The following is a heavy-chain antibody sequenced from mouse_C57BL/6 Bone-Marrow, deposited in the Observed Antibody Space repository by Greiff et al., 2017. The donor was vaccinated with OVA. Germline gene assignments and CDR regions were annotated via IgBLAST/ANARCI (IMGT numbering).Heavy chain of an antibody. J-gene: IGHJ3*01. CDR2: INYDGSST. D-gene: IGHD2-2*01. CDR3: ARAGYDGWFAY. CDR1: GFTFSDYY. Sequence: EVNVVESEGGLVQPGSSMKLSCTASGFTFSDYYMAWVRQVPEKGLEWVANINYDGSSTYYLDSLKSRFIISRDNAKNILYLQMSSLKSEDTATYYCARAGYDGWFAYWGQGTRVTVSA. V-gene: IGHV5-16*01.